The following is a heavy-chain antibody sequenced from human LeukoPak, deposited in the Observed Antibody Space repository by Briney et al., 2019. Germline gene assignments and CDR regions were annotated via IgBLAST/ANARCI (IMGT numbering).Heavy chain of an antibody. Sequence: SETLSLTCTVSGGSISSSDYYWGWIRQPPGKGLEWIGSIYYSGSTYYNPSLKSRVTISVDTSKNQFSLKLSSVTAADTAVYYCARHYPVPAASFDPWGQGTLVTVSS. CDR3: ARHYPVPAASFDP. V-gene: IGHV4-39*01. D-gene: IGHD2-2*01. J-gene: IGHJ5*02. CDR2: IYYSGST. CDR1: GGSISSSDYY.